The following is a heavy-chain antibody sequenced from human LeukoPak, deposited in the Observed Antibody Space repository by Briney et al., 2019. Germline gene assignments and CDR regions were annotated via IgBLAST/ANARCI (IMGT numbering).Heavy chain of an antibody. CDR1: GFTFIDYD. CDR3: ARVSGIAARQGKDWFDP. V-gene: IGHV3-13*01. J-gene: IGHJ5*02. D-gene: IGHD6-6*01. CDR2: IGIRGDT. Sequence: GGSLRLSCAASGFTFIDYDMHWVRQVIGKGLEWVSAIGIRGDTHYSGSVKGRFTISRDNAKNSLYLQMNSLRAEDTAVYYCARVSGIAARQGKDWFDPWGQGTLVTVSS.